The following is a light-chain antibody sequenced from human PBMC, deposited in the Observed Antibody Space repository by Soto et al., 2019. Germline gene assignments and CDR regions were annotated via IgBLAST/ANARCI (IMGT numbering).Light chain of an antibody. CDR1: RSDLGAYAA. J-gene: IGLJ3*02. Sequence: QSALTQPPSASGSPGQSVTISCTRPRSDLGAYAAISWYQQHSGKAPKLLIFETTKLPSGVPDRFSGSESGNAASLTVSGLQADDEAHYYCFSFGVNYNWVFGGGTKVTVL. CDR2: ETT. V-gene: IGLV2-8*01. CDR3: FSFGVNYNWV.